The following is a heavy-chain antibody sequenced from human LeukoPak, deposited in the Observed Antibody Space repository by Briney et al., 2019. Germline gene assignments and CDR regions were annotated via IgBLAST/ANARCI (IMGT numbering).Heavy chain of an antibody. J-gene: IGHJ6*02. CDR2: MNPNSGNT. CDR3: ARDGDSSSWYMYYGMDV. CDR1: GYTCTSYD. V-gene: IGHV1-8*01. D-gene: IGHD6-13*01. Sequence: ASVKVSCKASGYTCTSYDINWVRQATGQGLEWMGWMNPNSGNTGYAQKFQGRVTMTRNTSISTAYMELSSLRSEDTAVYYCARDGDSSSWYMYYGMDVWGQGTTVTVSS.